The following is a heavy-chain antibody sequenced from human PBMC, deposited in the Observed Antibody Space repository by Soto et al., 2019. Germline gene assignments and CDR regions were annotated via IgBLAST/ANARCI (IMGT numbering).Heavy chain of an antibody. J-gene: IGHJ4*02. Sequence: PGGSLRLSCAASGFTFSSYSTNWVRQAPGKGLEWVSSISSSSSYIYYADSVKGRFTISRDNAKNSLYLQMNSLRAEDTAVYYCARDRGYSGSYNSFDYWGQGTLVTVSS. CDR3: ARDRGYSGSYNSFDY. CDR2: ISSSSSYI. V-gene: IGHV3-21*01. D-gene: IGHD1-26*01. CDR1: GFTFSSYS.